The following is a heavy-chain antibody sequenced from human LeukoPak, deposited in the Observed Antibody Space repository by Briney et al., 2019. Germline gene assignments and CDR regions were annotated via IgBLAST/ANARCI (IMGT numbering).Heavy chain of an antibody. CDR2: INHSGST. CDR3: ARLLVGPPGPYYFDY. CDR1: GGSFSGYY. D-gene: IGHD2-15*01. Sequence: SETLSLTCAVYGGSFSGYYWSWIRQPPGKGLEWIGEINHSGSTNYNPSLKSRVTISVDTSKNQFSLKRSSVTAADTAVYYCARLLVGPPGPYYFDYWGQGTLVTVSS. J-gene: IGHJ4*02. V-gene: IGHV4-34*01.